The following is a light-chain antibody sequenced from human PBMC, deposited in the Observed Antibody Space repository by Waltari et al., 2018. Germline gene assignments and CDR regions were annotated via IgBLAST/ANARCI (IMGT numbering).Light chain of an antibody. J-gene: IGKJ1*01. CDR1: QSVSTY. V-gene: IGKV3-20*01. CDR3: HQYVESPAT. Sequence: EIVLTQSPGTVSLSPGDRATFSCWASQSVSTYLAWSQQKPGQAPRPLIYQASTRATGIPDRFSGSGSGTDFSLTISRLEPEDFAMYYCHQYVESPATFGQGTKVEIK. CDR2: QAS.